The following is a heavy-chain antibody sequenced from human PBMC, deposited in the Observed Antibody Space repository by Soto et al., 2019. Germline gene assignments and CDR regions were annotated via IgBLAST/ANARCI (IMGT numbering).Heavy chain of an antibody. Sequence: GGSLRLSCAASGFTFSSFHMNWVRQAPERGLERVTYITSSNDTIYYSDSVKGRFTISRDNAKNSLYLQMNSLRAEDTAVYYCAMFYYDSSGYLPSPYYYYYGMDVWGQGTTVTVSS. CDR1: GFTFSSFH. CDR3: AMFYYDSSGYLPSPYYYYYGMDV. V-gene: IGHV3-48*04. CDR2: ITSSNDTI. D-gene: IGHD3-22*01. J-gene: IGHJ6*02.